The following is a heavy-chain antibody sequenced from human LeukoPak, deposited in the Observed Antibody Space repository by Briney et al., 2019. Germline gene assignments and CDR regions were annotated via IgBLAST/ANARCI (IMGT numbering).Heavy chain of an antibody. J-gene: IGHJ4*02. CDR1: GYTFTGYY. CDR2: INPNSGGT. V-gene: IGHV1-2*02. D-gene: IGHD3-3*01. CDR3: AREGEEGVVRVTHFDH. Sequence: ASVKVSCKASGYTFTGYYMHWVRQAPGQGLEWMGWINPNSGGTNYAQKFQGRVTMTRDTSISTAYMELSRLRSDDTAVYYCAREGEEGVVRVTHFDHWGQGTLVTVSS.